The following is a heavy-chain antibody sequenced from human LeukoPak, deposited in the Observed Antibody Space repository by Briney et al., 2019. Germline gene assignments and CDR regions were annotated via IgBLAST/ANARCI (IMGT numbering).Heavy chain of an antibody. CDR2: ISAYNGNT. J-gene: IGHJ4*02. Sequence: GASVKVSCKASRYTVTSYGISWVRQAPGQGLEWMGGISAYNGNTNYAQKLQGRVTMTTDTSTSTAYMELRSLRSEDTAVYYCAREVRGYSYRFDYWGQGTLVTVSS. CDR1: RYTVTSYG. CDR3: AREVRGYSYRFDY. D-gene: IGHD5-18*01. V-gene: IGHV1-18*04.